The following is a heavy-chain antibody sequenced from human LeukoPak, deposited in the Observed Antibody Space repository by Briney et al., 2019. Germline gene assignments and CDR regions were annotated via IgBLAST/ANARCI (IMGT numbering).Heavy chain of an antibody. J-gene: IGHJ4*02. CDR2: ISSSGANT. D-gene: IGHD2-2*02. Sequence: PGGSLRLSCAASGFTFSNYAMSWVRQAPGKGLEWVSAISSSGANTYYADSVKGRFTISRDNSKNTLFLQMNSLRAEDTAVYYCAKDALLGYCSSTSCYIGYWGQGTLVTVSS. CDR1: GFTFSNYA. CDR3: AKDALLGYCSSTSCYIGY. V-gene: IGHV3-23*01.